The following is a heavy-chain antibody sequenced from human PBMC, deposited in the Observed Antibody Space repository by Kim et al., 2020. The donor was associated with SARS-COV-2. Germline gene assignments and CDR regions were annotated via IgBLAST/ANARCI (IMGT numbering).Heavy chain of an antibody. CDR3: TTTRPHSDY. V-gene: IGHV3-15*01. J-gene: IGHJ4*02. CDR2: GTT. Sequence: GTTDYAAPVKGRFTISRDDSKNTLYLQMNSLKTEDTAVYYCTTTRPHSDYWGQGTLVTVSS.